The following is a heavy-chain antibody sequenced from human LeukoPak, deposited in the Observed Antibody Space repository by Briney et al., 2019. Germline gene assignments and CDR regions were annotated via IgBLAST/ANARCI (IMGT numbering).Heavy chain of an antibody. V-gene: IGHV3-74*01. Sequence: PGGSLRRSCAASGFTFSSYWMHWVRQAPGKGLVWVSRINSDGSSTSYADSVKGRFTISRDNAKNTLYLQMNSLRAEDTAVYYCARGVAYYYGSGSLYWGQGTLVTVSS. CDR1: GFTFSSYW. CDR2: INSDGSST. D-gene: IGHD3-10*01. J-gene: IGHJ4*02. CDR3: ARGVAYYYGSGSLY.